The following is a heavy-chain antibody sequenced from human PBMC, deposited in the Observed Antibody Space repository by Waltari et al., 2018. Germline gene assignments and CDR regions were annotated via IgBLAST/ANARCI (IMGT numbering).Heavy chain of an antibody. Sequence: QVQLVQSGAEVKKHGAAGKGSCKASGYTFTSYAMHWVRQAPGQRLEWMGWINAGNGNTKYSQKFQGRVTITRDTSASTAYMELSSLRSEDTAVYYCARDQSTYYYGSGSYSTGYWGQGTLVTVSS. V-gene: IGHV1-3*01. CDR1: GYTFTSYA. CDR2: INAGNGNT. J-gene: IGHJ4*02. D-gene: IGHD3-10*01. CDR3: ARDQSTYYYGSGSYSTGY.